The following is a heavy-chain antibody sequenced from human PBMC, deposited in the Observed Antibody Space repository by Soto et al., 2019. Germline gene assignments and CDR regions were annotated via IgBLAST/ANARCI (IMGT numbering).Heavy chain of an antibody. D-gene: IGHD1-26*01. CDR3: ARAIWYSGSYYFDS. Sequence: QVQLVQSGAEEKKPGASVKVSCKASGYTFTGYALQWVRQAPGQSLEWMGWINAGNDHTRYSQKYQDRVTITRDASARTAYMELYTLRSEDTAVYYCARAIWYSGSYYFDSWGQGTLVTVSS. J-gene: IGHJ4*02. V-gene: IGHV1-3*05. CDR1: GYTFTGYA. CDR2: INAGNDHT.